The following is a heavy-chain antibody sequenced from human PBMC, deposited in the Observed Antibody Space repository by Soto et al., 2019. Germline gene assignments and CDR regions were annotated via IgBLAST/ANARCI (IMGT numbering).Heavy chain of an antibody. J-gene: IGHJ4*02. V-gene: IGHV3-30-3*01. CDR3: ARSTAVAGLDY. CDR2: ISYDGNKK. Sequence: QVQLVESGGGVVQPGKSLRLSCAASGFTLSSYSMHWVRQAPGKGLEWVGVISYDGNKKYYGDSVKGRFSISRDTSKNTVNLQMNSLRPEDTAVYYCARSTAVAGLDYWGRGTLVTVSS. CDR1: GFTLSSYS. D-gene: IGHD6-19*01.